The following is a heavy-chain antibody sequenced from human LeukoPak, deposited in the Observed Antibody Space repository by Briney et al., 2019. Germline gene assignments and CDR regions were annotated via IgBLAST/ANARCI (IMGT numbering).Heavy chain of an antibody. V-gene: IGHV3-7*01. Sequence: GGSLRLSCAASGFTFSTYRMSWVRQAPGKGLEWVANIKQDGSEKHYVDSVKGRFTISRDNAKNSLYLQMNSLRAEDTAVYYCARDGRGYSYGYYYYYMDVWGKGTTVTVSS. CDR3: ARDGRGYSYGYYYYYMDV. CDR2: IKQDGSEK. CDR1: GFTFSTYR. D-gene: IGHD5-18*01. J-gene: IGHJ6*03.